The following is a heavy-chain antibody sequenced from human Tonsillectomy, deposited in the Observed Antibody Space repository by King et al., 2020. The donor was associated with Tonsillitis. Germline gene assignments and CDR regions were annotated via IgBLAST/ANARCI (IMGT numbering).Heavy chain of an antibody. CDR3: ARGDIVVVPAAIWYFDL. CDR2: INWKGYST. V-gene: IGHV3-20*04. CDR1: GFTFDDYG. D-gene: IGHD2-2*01. J-gene: IGHJ2*01. Sequence: VQLVESGGGVVRPGGSLRLSCAASGFTFDDYGMTWVRQAPGKGLEVVSGINWKGYSTGYADSVKGRFNISRDNAKNSLYLQLNSLRAEDTALYYCARGDIVVVPAAIWYFDLWGRGTLVTVSS.